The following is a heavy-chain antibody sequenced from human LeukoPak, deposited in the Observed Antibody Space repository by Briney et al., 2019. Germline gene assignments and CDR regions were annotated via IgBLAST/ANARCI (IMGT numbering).Heavy chain of an antibody. CDR1: GGSISSYY. Sequence: SETLSLTCTVSGGSISSYYWSWIRQPPGKGLEWIGYIYYSGSTNYNPSLKSRVTISVDTSKNQFSLKLSSVTAADTAVYYCASVDTAMARGAFDIWGQGTMVTVSS. CDR3: ASVDTAMARGAFDI. D-gene: IGHD5-18*01. V-gene: IGHV4-59*01. CDR2: IYYSGST. J-gene: IGHJ3*02.